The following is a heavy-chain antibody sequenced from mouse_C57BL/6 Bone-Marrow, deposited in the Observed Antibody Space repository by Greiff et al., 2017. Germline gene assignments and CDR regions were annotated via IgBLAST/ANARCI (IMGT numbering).Heavy chain of an antibody. Sequence: VKLQESGAELMKPGASVKLSCKATGYTFTGYWIEWVKQRPGHGLEWIGEILPGSGSTTYNEKFKGKATFTADTSSNTAYMQLSSLTTEDSAIYYCARWGPRYFDVWGTGTTVTVSS. CDR1: GYTFTGYW. J-gene: IGHJ1*03. CDR3: ARWGPRYFDV. CDR2: ILPGSGST. V-gene: IGHV1-9*01.